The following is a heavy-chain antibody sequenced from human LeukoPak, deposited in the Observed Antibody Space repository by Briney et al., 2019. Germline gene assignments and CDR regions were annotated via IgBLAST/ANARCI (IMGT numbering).Heavy chain of an antibody. V-gene: IGHV4-38-2*02. CDR2: IYHSGST. J-gene: IGHJ4*02. Sequence: SETLSLTCTVSGYSISSGYYWGWIRQPPGKGLEWIGSIYHSGSTYYNPSLKSRVTISVDTSKNQFSLKLSSVTAADTAVYYCARAAAGTYFDYWGQGTLVTVSS. CDR1: GYSISSGYY. CDR3: ARAAAGTYFDY. D-gene: IGHD6-13*01.